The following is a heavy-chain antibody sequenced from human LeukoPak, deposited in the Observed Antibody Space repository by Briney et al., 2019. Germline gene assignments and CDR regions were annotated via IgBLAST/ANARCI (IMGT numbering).Heavy chain of an antibody. CDR3: AKAPVTTCSGAYCYPFDY. J-gene: IGHJ4*02. D-gene: IGHD2-15*01. V-gene: IGHV3-7*01. CDR1: GFTFSSYW. Sequence: PGGSLRLSCAASGFTFSSYWMSWVRQAPGKGLEGVANIKQDGSEKYYVDSVKGRFTISRDNAKNSLYLQMNSLRDEDTAVYYCAKAPVTTCSGAYCYPFDYWGQGTLVTVSS. CDR2: IKQDGSEK.